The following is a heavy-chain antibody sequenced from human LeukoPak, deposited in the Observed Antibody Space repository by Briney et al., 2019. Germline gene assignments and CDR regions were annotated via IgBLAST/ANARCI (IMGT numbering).Heavy chain of an antibody. J-gene: IGHJ4*02. V-gene: IGHV3-72*01. D-gene: IGHD4-23*01. CDR2: IRNKASSYTA. CDR1: GFTFSYHY. Sequence: GGSLRLSCSASGFTFSYHYMDWVRLAAKDGRGWVGRIRNKASSYTADHAASVKGRFTISRDDSKNSLYLQMNSLKTEDTAVYYCARRVFGGNCYYDYWGQGTLVTVSS. CDR3: ARRVFGGNCYYDY.